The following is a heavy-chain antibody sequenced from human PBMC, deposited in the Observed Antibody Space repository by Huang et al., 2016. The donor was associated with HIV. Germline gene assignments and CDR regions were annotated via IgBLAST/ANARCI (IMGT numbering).Heavy chain of an antibody. D-gene: IGHD3-16*01. Sequence: QVHLQQWGAGLLKPSETLSLTCAVYGGSFSGYYWNWSRQSPGKGLEWSGKINHGRITNYNPSLESRVTMSVDPSKKQFSLKLSSVSVADSAVYYCAREIMISFGGPFDPWGQGTLVIVSS. CDR1: GGSFSGYY. V-gene: IGHV4-34*01. CDR2: INHGRIT. J-gene: IGHJ5*02. CDR3: AREIMISFGGPFDP.